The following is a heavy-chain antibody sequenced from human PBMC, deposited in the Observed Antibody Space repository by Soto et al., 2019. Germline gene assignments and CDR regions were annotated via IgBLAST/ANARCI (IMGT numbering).Heavy chain of an antibody. CDR2: IYLGDSHT. CDR1: GYSFSTYW. Sequence: GESLKISCKGSGYSFSTYWIGWVHQMPGKGLEWMGTIYLGDSHTRYSPSFQGQVTISADNSISTAYLQWSSLKASDTAIYYCARHENNVNFLSWYFDIWGRGTLVTVSS. J-gene: IGHJ2*01. CDR3: ARHENNVNFLSWYFDI. V-gene: IGHV5-51*07. D-gene: IGHD1-7*01.